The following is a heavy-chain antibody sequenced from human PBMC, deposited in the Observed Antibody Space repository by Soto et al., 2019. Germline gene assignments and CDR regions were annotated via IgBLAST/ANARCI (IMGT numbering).Heavy chain of an antibody. J-gene: IGHJ5*02. Sequence: GASVKVSCKASGYSFTKYHMHWVRQAPGQGLEWMGWINPGSGVTNQAQKFQGRVTMTRDTSITTTYMELNSLTSDDTAVYYCARVAGHKNARFDPWGQGTLVTVSS. CDR2: INPGSGVT. CDR3: ARVAGHKNARFDP. D-gene: IGHD1-1*01. CDR1: GYSFTKYH. V-gene: IGHV1-2*02.